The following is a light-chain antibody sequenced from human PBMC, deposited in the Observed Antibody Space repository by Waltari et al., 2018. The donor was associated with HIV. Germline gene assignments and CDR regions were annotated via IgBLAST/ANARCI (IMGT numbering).Light chain of an antibody. CDR2: DAS. Sequence: EIVMTQSPATLSVSPGERATLSCRASQSVSSNLAWYQQKPGQPPRLLIYDASNRATGVPDRFSGSGSGTDFTLTISNLEPEDFAVYYCQQRSNWITFGQGTRLEIK. V-gene: IGKV3-11*01. CDR3: QQRSNWIT. CDR1: QSVSSN. J-gene: IGKJ5*01.